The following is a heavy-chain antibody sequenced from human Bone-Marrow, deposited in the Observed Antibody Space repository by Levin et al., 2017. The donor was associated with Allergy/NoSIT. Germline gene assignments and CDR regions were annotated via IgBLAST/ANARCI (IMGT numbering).Heavy chain of an antibody. V-gene: IGHV3-15*01. J-gene: IGHJ6*02. D-gene: IGHD2-2*01. Sequence: GGSLRLSCAASGFTFSNAWMSWVRQAPGKGLEWVGRIKSKTDGGTTDYAAPVKGRFTISRDDSKNTLYLQMNSLKTEDTAVYYCTTGSVPAAMVGSYYDYGMDVWGQGTTVTVSS. CDR3: TTGSVPAAMVGSYYDYGMDV. CDR1: GFTFSNAW. CDR2: IKSKTDGGTT.